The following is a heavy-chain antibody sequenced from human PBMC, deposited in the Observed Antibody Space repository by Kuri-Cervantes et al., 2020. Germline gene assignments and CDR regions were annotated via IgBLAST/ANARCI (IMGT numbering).Heavy chain of an antibody. V-gene: IGHV3-9*01. CDR2: ISWNSGSI. CDR3: ARPDIVVVPAAIPYYYYGMDV. Sequence: SLKISCAASGFTFSSYGMHWVRQAPGKGLEWVSGISWNSGSIGYADSVKGRFTISRDNAKNSLYLQMSSLGAGDTAVYYCARPDIVVVPAAIPYYYYGMDVWGQGTTVTVSS. J-gene: IGHJ6*02. D-gene: IGHD2-2*02. CDR1: GFTFSSYG.